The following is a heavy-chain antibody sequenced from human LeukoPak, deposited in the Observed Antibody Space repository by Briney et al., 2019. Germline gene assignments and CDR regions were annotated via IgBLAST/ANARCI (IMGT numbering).Heavy chain of an antibody. CDR2: IYHSGST. V-gene: IGHV4-30-2*01. CDR3: ARAGYSYGYVSFDY. CDR1: GGSISSGGYS. D-gene: IGHD5-18*01. J-gene: IGHJ4*02. Sequence: SQTLSLTCAVSGGSISSGGYSWSWIRQPPGKGLEWIGYIYHSGSTYYNPSLKSRVTISVDRSKNQFSLKLSSVTAADTAVYYCARAGYSYGYVSFDYWGQGTLVTVSS.